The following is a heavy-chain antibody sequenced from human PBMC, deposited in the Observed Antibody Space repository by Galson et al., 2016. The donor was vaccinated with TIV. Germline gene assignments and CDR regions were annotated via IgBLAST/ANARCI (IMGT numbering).Heavy chain of an antibody. Sequence: SVKVSCKASGGIFSNFVISWVRQAPGQGLEWMGSINPIFGTAHYAQKFQGRVTITADTSTSTFYMDLSSLRSEDTAIYYCARGRGYSFGSGSSYFDYWGQGSLVTVSS. V-gene: IGHV1-69*06. D-gene: IGHD3-10*01. CDR3: ARGRGYSFGSGSSYFDY. CDR2: INPIFGTA. J-gene: IGHJ4*02. CDR1: GGIFSNFV.